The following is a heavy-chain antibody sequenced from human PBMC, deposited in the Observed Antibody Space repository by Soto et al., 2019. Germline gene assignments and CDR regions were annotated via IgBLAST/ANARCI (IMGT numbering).Heavy chain of an antibody. D-gene: IGHD3-10*01. Sequence: VGSLRLSCAASGFTFSSYGMHWVRQAPGKGLEWVAVISYDGSNKYYADSVKGRFTISRDNSKNTLYLQMNSLRAEDTAVYYCAKVSHKLHYYYYGMDVWGQGTTVTVSS. V-gene: IGHV3-30*18. J-gene: IGHJ6*02. CDR1: GFTFSSYG. CDR2: ISYDGSNK. CDR3: AKVSHKLHYYYYGMDV.